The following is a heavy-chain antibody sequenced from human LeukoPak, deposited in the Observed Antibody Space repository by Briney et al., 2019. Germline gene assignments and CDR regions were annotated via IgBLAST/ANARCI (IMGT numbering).Heavy chain of an antibody. V-gene: IGHV3-11*06. CDR1: GFTFSDYY. D-gene: IGHD3-22*01. Sequence: GGSLRLSCAASGFTFSDYYMSWIRQAPGKGLEWVSYISSSSSYTSYADSVKGRFTISRDNAKNSLYLQMNSLRAEDTAVYYCARGSYDSSGYYSCWGQGTLVTVSS. CDR2: ISSSSSYT. CDR3: ARGSYDSSGYYSC. J-gene: IGHJ4*02.